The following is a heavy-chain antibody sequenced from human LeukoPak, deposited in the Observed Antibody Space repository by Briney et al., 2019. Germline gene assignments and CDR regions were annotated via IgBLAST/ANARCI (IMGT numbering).Heavy chain of an antibody. V-gene: IGHV3-21*01. CDR3: ARDHDDILTSSLFDP. Sequence: GGSLRLSCAASGFTFSSYSMNGVRQAPGKALEWVSSISSSSSYIYYADSVKGRFTISRDNAKNSLYLQMNSLRAEDTAVYYCARDHDDILTSSLFDPWGQGTLVTVSS. CDR2: ISSSSSYI. CDR1: GFTFSSYS. J-gene: IGHJ5*02. D-gene: IGHD3-9*01.